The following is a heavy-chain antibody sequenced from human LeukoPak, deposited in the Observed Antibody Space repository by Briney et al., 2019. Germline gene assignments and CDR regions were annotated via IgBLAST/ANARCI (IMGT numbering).Heavy chain of an antibody. J-gene: IGHJ3*02. V-gene: IGHV3-33*01. CDR3: ARDANWGFDAFDI. CDR2: RWCGGSNK. Sequence: PGGSLSLSCAACGFTLSRCGVHWVRQAPGKGLEGVAVRWCGGSNKSYADSVKGRFTISSDNSKNTLYLQMNSLRAEDTAVYYCARDANWGFDAFDIWGQGTMVTVSS. CDR1: GFTLSRCG. D-gene: IGHD7-27*01.